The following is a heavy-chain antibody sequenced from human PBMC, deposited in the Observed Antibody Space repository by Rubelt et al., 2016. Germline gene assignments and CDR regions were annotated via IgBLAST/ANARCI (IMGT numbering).Heavy chain of an antibody. Sequence: ISSSSSTIYYADSVKGRFTISRDNAKNSLYLQMNSLRAEDTAIYYCASGGGVIHEASDIWGQGTMVTVSS. CDR3: ASGGGVIHEASDI. CDR2: ISSSSSTI. V-gene: IGHV3-48*01. D-gene: IGHD3-16*02. J-gene: IGHJ3*02.